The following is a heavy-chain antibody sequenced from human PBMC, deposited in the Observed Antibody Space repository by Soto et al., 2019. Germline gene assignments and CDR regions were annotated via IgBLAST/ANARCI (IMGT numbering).Heavy chain of an antibody. V-gene: IGHV5-51*01. CDR1: GFSFTSHW. J-gene: IGHJ3*01. D-gene: IGHD3-3*01. CDR3: ERTGVSHAFDV. CDR2: IYPRDSDT. Sequence: GESLKISCKGSGFSFTSHWIGWVRQMPGKGLECLGIIYPRDSDTRYNPSFQGRVTISVDESISTAYLQWTSLETSDTALYYCERTGVSHAFDVWGQGTMVTVSS.